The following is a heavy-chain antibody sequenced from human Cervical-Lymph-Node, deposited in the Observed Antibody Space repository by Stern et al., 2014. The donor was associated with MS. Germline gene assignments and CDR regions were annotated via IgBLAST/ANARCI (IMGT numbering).Heavy chain of an antibody. CDR2: INAGNGNT. D-gene: IGHD2/OR15-2a*01. CDR1: GYTFRSYA. V-gene: IGHV1-3*01. Sequence: QDQLVQSGAEVKKPGASVKVSCKASGYTFRSYAVHWVRQAPGQRPEWMGWINAGNGNTRYSQKFQGRVTINSDTSANIAYLELSSLRSQDTAVYYCARDLKEGNIMYYYGMDVWGQGTTVTVSS. J-gene: IGHJ6*01. CDR3: ARDLKEGNIMYYYGMDV.